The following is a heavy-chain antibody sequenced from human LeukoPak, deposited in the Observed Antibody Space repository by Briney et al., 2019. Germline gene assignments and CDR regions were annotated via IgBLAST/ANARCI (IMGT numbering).Heavy chain of an antibody. J-gene: IGHJ6*02. CDR1: GFTFTRYG. CDR3: ARDRTYCSSTSCTGLGMDV. CDR2: VWHDGSDN. Sequence: GGSLRLSCEVSGFTFTRYGMHWVRHAPGKGLEWVTVVWHDGSDNAYADSVKGRFTISRDDTKNMLYLQMNRLRAEGTALYYCARDRTYCSSTSCTGLGMDVWGQGTTVTVSS. D-gene: IGHD2-2*01. V-gene: IGHV3-33*01.